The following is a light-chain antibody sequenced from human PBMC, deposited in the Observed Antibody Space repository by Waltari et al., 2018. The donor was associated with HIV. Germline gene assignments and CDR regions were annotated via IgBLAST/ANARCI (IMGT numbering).Light chain of an antibody. V-gene: IGLV2-23*02. CDR3: FSYVGSSLWV. Sequence: QSVLTQPASVSGSPGQSITISCTGTTSDVGHYNLVSWYQQHPGKAPKLIIYEVTERPSGVSNRFSGFKSANTASLTISGVQAEDEADYYCFSYVGSSLWVFGGGTKLTVL. J-gene: IGLJ3*02. CDR1: TSDVGHYNL. CDR2: EVT.